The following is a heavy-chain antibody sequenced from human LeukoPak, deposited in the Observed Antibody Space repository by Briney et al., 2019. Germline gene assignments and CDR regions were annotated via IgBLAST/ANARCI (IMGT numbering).Heavy chain of an antibody. CDR1: GFNVSTHF. J-gene: IGHJ4*02. Sequence: GGSLRHSRAASGFNVSTHFMSWVRPAPGKGVEWVSVIYSEGSTYYADSVNGQLIISRDNSKNTLYLQMNNLRAEDTAVYYCARSGSGWFDYWGQGTLVTVSS. D-gene: IGHD6-19*01. CDR2: IYSEGST. CDR3: ARSGSGWFDY. V-gene: IGHV3-53*01.